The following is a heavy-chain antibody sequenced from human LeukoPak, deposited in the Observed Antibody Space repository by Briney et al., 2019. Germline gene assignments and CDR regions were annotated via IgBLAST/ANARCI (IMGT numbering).Heavy chain of an antibody. CDR3: ARGSTIAAREFDY. V-gene: IGHV1-2*02. Sequence: ASVKVSCKASVYTFTGYYMHWVRQAPGQGLEWMGWINPNSGDTNYAQKFQGRVTMTRDTSISTAYMELSRLRSDDTAVYYCARGSTIAAREFDYWGQGTLVTVSS. D-gene: IGHD6-6*01. CDR2: INPNSGDT. J-gene: IGHJ4*02. CDR1: VYTFTGYY.